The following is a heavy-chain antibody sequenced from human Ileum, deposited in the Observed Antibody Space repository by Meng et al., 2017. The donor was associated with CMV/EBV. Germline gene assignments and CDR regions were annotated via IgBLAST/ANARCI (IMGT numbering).Heavy chain of an antibody. D-gene: IGHD3-22*01. Sequence: SVKVSCKASGGTFSSYAISWVRQAPGQGLEWMGGVIPILGIANYAQKFQGRVTITADKSTSTTYIELSSLRTEGTAVYYCESPVEYYDSGGYCTWYFDYWGQGTLVTVSS. V-gene: IGHV1-69*10. CDR2: VIPILGIA. CDR3: ESPVEYYDSGGYCTWYFDY. J-gene: IGHJ4*02. CDR1: GGTFSSYA.